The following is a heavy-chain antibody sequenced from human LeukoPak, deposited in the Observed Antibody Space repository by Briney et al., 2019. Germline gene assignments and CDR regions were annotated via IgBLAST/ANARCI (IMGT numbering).Heavy chain of an antibody. CDR2: IGTYKGNT. CDR1: GYTFTSDG. V-gene: IGHV1-18*01. CDR3: ARTPGMVVVKTFYCMGV. J-gene: IGHJ6*02. Sequence: ASVKVSCKTSGYTFTSDGISWVRQAPGQGLEWMGWIGTYKGNTDYAQMFQGRVTMTTDTSTSTAYMELKNLRSDDTAVYYCARTPGMVVVKTFYCMGVWVQGTTVTVSS. D-gene: IGHD3-22*01.